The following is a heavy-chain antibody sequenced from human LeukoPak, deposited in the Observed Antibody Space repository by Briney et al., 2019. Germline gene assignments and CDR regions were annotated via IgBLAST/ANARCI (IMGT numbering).Heavy chain of an antibody. CDR3: AKDYYDSSGYYN. D-gene: IGHD3-22*01. CDR1: GFTFSSYG. J-gene: IGHJ4*02. CDR2: ISYDGSNK. V-gene: IGHV3-30*18. Sequence: GGSLRLSCAASGFTFSSYGMHWVRQAPGKGLEWVAVISYDGSNKYYADSVKARFTISRDNSKNTLYLQMNSLRAEDTAVYYCAKDYYDSSGYYNWGQGTLVTVSS.